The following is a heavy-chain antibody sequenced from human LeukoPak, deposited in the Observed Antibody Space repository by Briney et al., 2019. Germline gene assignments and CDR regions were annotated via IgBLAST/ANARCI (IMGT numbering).Heavy chain of an antibody. CDR1: GYTFTSYG. CDR3: ARVEMATIKGMRAFDI. Sequence: GASVKVSCKASGYTFTSYGISWVRQAPGQGLEWMGWISSYNGNTNYAQKLQGRVTMTTDTSTSTAYMELRSLRSDDTAVYYCARVEMATIKGMRAFDIWGQGTMVTVSS. J-gene: IGHJ3*02. V-gene: IGHV1-18*01. CDR2: ISSYNGNT. D-gene: IGHD5-24*01.